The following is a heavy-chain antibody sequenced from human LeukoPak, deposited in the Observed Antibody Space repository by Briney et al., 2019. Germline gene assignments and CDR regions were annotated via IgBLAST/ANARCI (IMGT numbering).Heavy chain of an antibody. CDR2: IYHSGST. J-gene: IGHJ4*02. Sequence: SETLSLTCTVSGYSISSGYYWGWIRQPPGKGLEWIGSIYHSGSTYYNPSLKSQVTISVDTSKNQFSLKLSSVTAADTAVYYCARGEGWEPNFDYWGQGTLVAVSS. CDR1: GYSISSGYY. CDR3: ARGEGWEPNFDY. V-gene: IGHV4-38-2*02. D-gene: IGHD1-26*01.